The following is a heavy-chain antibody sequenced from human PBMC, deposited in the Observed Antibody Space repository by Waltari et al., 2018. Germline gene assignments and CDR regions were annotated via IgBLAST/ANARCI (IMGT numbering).Heavy chain of an antibody. V-gene: IGHV3-7*01. CDR3: VRDHWGPDY. Sequence: VQLVGSGGGLVKPGGALRLSCAASGLPFTDYRMGWVRQAPGKGPEWVANIHKDGSEKNYVDYVKGRFTISRDNAKDSVYLQMNSLRADDTAMYYCVRDHWGPDYWGQGTLVTVSS. CDR2: IHKDGSEK. CDR1: GLPFTDYR. J-gene: IGHJ4*02. D-gene: IGHD7-27*01.